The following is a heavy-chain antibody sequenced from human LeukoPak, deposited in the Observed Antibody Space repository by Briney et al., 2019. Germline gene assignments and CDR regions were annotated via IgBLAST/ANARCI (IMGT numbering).Heavy chain of an antibody. CDR2: IFYSGST. CDR3: ARGTYYSSSGSYYNLDR. CDR1: GGSISSSGYY. D-gene: IGHD3-10*01. J-gene: IGHJ4*02. Sequence: PSETLSLTCTVSGGSISSSGYYWTWIRQHPGKGLEWLGYIFYSGSTYYNPSLKGRFTISLDTSKNQLSLKLSSVTAADTAVHYCARGTYYSSSGSYYNLDRWGQGTLVTVSS. V-gene: IGHV4-31*03.